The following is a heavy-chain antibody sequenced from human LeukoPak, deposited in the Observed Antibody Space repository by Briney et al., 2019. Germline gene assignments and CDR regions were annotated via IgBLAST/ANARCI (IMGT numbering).Heavy chain of an antibody. CDR2: IYTSGST. CDR3: ATERSSSRKWFDP. V-gene: IGHV4-4*07. J-gene: IGHJ5*02. Sequence: SETLSLTCTVSGGSISSYYWSWIRQPAGKGLEWIGRIYTSGSTNYNPSLKSRVTISVDKSKNQFSLKVSSVTAADTAVYYCATERSSSRKWFDPWGQGTLVTVSS. D-gene: IGHD1-14*01. CDR1: GGSISSYY.